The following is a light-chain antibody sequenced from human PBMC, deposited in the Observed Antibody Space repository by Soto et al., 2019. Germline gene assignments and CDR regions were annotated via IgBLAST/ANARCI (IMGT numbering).Light chain of an antibody. CDR3: QQSFSNPGT. J-gene: IGKJ1*01. Sequence: IQMTHSTSSLSASVGDRVVITCRASQTIAVYLNWYQQKPGKAPRLLIYATSSLQSGVPSRFRGSGSGTDFTLTISSLQPEDFATYYCQQSFSNPGTFGQGTKVDI. V-gene: IGKV1-39*01. CDR1: QTIAVY. CDR2: ATS.